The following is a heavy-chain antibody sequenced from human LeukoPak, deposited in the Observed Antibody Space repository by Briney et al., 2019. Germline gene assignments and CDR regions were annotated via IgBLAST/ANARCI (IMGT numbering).Heavy chain of an antibody. CDR1: GGPISSYY. Sequence: SETLSLTCSVSGGPISSYYWSWIRQPPGKGLEGIVHYYYSGSTNYNPSLKSRVTISVDTSKNQFSLKLSSVTAADTAVYYCARSASPYSSSSDYYYFDYWGQGTLVTVSS. CDR2: YYYSGST. D-gene: IGHD6-13*01. J-gene: IGHJ4*02. V-gene: IGHV4-59*01. CDR3: ARSASPYSSSSDYYYFDY.